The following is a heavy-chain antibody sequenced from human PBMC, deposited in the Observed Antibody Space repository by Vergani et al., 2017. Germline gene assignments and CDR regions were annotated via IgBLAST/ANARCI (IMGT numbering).Heavy chain of an antibody. J-gene: IGHJ6*02. CDR2: IYPGDSDT. Sequence: EVQLVQSGAEVKKPGESLKISCKGSRYSFTSYWIGCVRQMPGKGLEWMGIIYPGDSDTRYSPSFQGQVTISADKSISTAYLQWSSLKASDTAMYYCAGHGPRGSSKKDYYYYYGMDVWGQGTMVTVSS. CDR3: AGHGPRGSSKKDYYYYYGMDV. D-gene: IGHD2-2*01. V-gene: IGHV5-51*01. CDR1: RYSFTSYW.